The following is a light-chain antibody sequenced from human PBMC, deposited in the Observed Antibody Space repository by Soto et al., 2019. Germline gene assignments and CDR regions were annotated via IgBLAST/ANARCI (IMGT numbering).Light chain of an antibody. J-gene: IGLJ2*01. Sequence: QSALTQPRSVSGSPGQLVTISCTGTSNDVGGYNYVSWYQRHPGKAPKLMIYDVSKRPSGVPDRFSGAKSGNTASLTISGLQAEDEAEYYCSSYAGSYSLLFGGGTKLTVL. CDR1: SNDVGGYNY. CDR3: SSYAGSYSLL. CDR2: DVS. V-gene: IGLV2-11*01.